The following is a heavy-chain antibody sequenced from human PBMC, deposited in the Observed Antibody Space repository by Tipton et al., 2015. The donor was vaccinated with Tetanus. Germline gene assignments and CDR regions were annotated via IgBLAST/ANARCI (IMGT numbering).Heavy chain of an antibody. Sequence: TLSLTCAVYGGSISSNYWSWIRQPPGKGLEWIGNIYYSGSTNYNPSLKSRVTISVDTSKNQFSLKLSSVTAADTAVYYCARTSIPAADYCFDYWGQGTLVTVSS. J-gene: IGHJ4*02. CDR2: IYYSGST. D-gene: IGHD2-2*01. CDR3: ARTSIPAADYCFDY. V-gene: IGHV4-59*08. CDR1: GGSISSNY.